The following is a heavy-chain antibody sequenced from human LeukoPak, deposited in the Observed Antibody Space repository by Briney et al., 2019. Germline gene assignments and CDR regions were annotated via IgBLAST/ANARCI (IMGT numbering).Heavy chain of an antibody. CDR1: GLNFNSYS. CDR2: ISSSSSFI. Sequence: GGSLRLSCAASGLNFNSYSMNWVRQAPGKGLEWVSSISSSSSFIYYADSLKGRFTISRDNAKNSLYLQMNSLRAEDTAVYYCARPAYCGGDCYSGPLGYYYYMDVWGKGTTVTVSS. J-gene: IGHJ6*03. CDR3: ARPAYCGGDCYSGPLGYYYYMDV. D-gene: IGHD2-21*02. V-gene: IGHV3-21*01.